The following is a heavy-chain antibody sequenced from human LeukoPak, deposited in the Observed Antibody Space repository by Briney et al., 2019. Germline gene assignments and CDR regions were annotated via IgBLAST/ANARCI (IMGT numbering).Heavy chain of an antibody. CDR2: IYYGGNT. V-gene: IGHV4-59*02. D-gene: IGHD6-19*01. CDR3: ARVQQWLVRGNYYYYMDV. Sequence: SSETLSLTCTVSGGSVSGFYWSWIRQSPGKGLEWIGYIYYGGNTKYSPSLKRRVTISADTSRNQFSLKLSSVTAADTAVYFCARVQQWLVRGNYYYYMDVWGKGTTVTVSS. J-gene: IGHJ6*03. CDR1: GGSVSGFY.